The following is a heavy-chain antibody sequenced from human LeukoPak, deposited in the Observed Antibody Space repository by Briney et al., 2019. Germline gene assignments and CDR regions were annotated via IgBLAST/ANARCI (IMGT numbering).Heavy chain of an antibody. CDR3: SRDRWHCRVNCDSVYYYGLDV. Sequence: ASVKVSCKASGYTFTNYAIQWVRQAPGQRLEWLGWFNPGNGDTRYSQRFQGRVTITSDASATTAYMELHSLTAEDAAVYYCSRDRWHCRVNCDSVYYYGLDVWGQGTTVTVSS. CDR2: FNPGNGDT. D-gene: IGHD4-23*01. J-gene: IGHJ6*02. CDR1: GYTFTNYA. V-gene: IGHV1-3*01.